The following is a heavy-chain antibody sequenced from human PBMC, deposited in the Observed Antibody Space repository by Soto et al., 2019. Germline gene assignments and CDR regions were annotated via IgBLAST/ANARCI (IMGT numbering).Heavy chain of an antibody. J-gene: IGHJ6*02. Sequence: QVQLVQSGAEVKKPGASVKVSCKASGYTFTSYGISWVRQAPVHGLEWMGWISAYNGNTNYAQKLQGRVTMTTDTSSRTAYMERRILRSDDTAVYYFACGQMGYCSGGSCYGSYYYGMDVWGQGTTVTVSS. CDR3: ACGQMGYCSGGSCYGSYYYGMDV. CDR2: ISAYNGNT. CDR1: GYTFTSYG. D-gene: IGHD2-15*01. V-gene: IGHV1-18*04.